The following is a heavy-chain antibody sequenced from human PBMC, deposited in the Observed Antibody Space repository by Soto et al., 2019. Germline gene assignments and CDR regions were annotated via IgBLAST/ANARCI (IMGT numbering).Heavy chain of an antibody. CDR3: AREGVRCMDV. CDR1: GYTFTSYD. D-gene: IGHD3-16*01. J-gene: IGHJ6*02. Sequence: QVQLVQSGAEVKKPGASVKVSCKASGYTFTSYDINWVRQATGQGLEWMGWMNPNSGNTGYAQKFQGRITMTRTTSISTAYMGLRSLRSEDKAVYYCAREGVRCMDVWGQGTTVTVSS. V-gene: IGHV1-8*01. CDR2: MNPNSGNT.